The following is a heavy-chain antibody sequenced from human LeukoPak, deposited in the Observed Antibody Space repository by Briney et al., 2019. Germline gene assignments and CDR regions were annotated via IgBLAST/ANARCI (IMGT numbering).Heavy chain of an antibody. D-gene: IGHD2-8*01. J-gene: IGHJ4*02. CDR3: ARDVWGRLDY. CDR1: GFTVSNYW. Sequence: PGGSLRLSCAASGFTVSNYWMGWVRQAPGKGLEYVANIKSDGSETYYVDSVKGRFTISRGNARNSLYLQVNSLRAEDTAVYYCARDVWGRLDYWGQGTLVPVSS. V-gene: IGHV3-7*01. CDR2: IKSDGSET.